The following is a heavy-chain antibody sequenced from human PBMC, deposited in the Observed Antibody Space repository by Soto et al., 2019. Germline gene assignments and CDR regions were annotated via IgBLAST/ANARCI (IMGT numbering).Heavy chain of an antibody. CDR1: GGSINSSSNYY. V-gene: IGHV4-39*01. CDR3: ASGMTTMTTRH. J-gene: IGHJ1*01. D-gene: IGHD4-17*01. Sequence: QLQLQESGPGLVKPSETLSLICTVSGGSINSSSNYYWGWIRQPPGKGLEWIGSIFYSGSTYYNPSLKSRVTISVDTSKDQFSLKLSSMTAADTAVYYCASGMTTMTTRHWGQGTLVTVSS. CDR2: IFYSGST.